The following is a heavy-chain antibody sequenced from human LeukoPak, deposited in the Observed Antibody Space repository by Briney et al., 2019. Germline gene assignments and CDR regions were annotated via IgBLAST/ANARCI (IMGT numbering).Heavy chain of an antibody. CDR3: ATEQLERRCCTGEY. Sequence: GASVKVSRKVSGYTLTELSMHWVRQAPGKGLEWMGGFDPEDGETIYAQKFQGRVTMTEDTSTDTAYMELSSLRSEDTAVYYCATEQLERRCCTGEYWGQGTLVTVSS. CDR2: FDPEDGET. CDR1: GYTLTELS. D-gene: IGHD1-1*01. J-gene: IGHJ4*02. V-gene: IGHV1-24*01.